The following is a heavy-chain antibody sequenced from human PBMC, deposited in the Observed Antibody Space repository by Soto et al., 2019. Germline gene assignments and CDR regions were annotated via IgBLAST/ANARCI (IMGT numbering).Heavy chain of an antibody. CDR1: GGSISSSSYY. Sequence: SETLSLTCTVSGGSISSSSYYWSWIRQPPGKGLEWIGYIYYSGSTNYNPSLKSRVTISVDTSKNQFSLKLSSVTAADTAVYYCARSSSGDYGMDVWGQGTTVTVSS. D-gene: IGHD6-19*01. CDR2: IYYSGST. V-gene: IGHV4-61*01. CDR3: ARSSSGDYGMDV. J-gene: IGHJ6*02.